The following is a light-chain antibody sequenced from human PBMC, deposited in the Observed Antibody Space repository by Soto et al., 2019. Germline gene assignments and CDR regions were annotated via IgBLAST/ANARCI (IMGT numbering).Light chain of an antibody. V-gene: IGKV3-20*01. Sequence: EIVLTQSPATLSLSPGERATLSCRASQSVSSSYLAWYQQKPGQAPRLLIYGASSRATGIPDRFSGSGSGTDFTLTISRLEPEDFAAYYCQQYGSSPPWTFGQGTKV. CDR2: GAS. CDR3: QQYGSSPPWT. J-gene: IGKJ1*01. CDR1: QSVSSSY.